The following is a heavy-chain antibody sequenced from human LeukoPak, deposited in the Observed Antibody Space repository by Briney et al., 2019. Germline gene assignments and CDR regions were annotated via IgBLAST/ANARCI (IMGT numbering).Heavy chain of an antibody. J-gene: IGHJ4*02. CDR3: ARSRNYYYDSSGSYYFDY. V-gene: IGHV4-34*01. D-gene: IGHD3-22*01. CDR1: GGSFSGYY. CDR2: ISHSGST. Sequence: SETLSLTCAVYGGSFSGYYWSWIRQPPGKGLEWIGEISHSGSTNYNPSLKSRVTISVDTSKNQFSLKLSSVTAADTAVYYCARSRNYYYDSSGSYYFDYWGQGTLVTVSS.